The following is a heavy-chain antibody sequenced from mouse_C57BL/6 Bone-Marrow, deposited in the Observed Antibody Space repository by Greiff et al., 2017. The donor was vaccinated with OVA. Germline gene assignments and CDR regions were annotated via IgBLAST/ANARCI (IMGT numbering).Heavy chain of an antibody. CDR1: GYTFTSYG. CDR3: ARSRVSHFDY. V-gene: IGHV1-81*01. Sequence: QVQLQQSGAELARPGASVKLSCKASGYTFTSYGISWVKQRTGQGLEWIGEIYPRSGNTYYNEKFKGKATLTADQSSSTAYMELRSLTSEDSAVYVCARSRVSHFDYWGQGTTLTVSS. CDR2: IYPRSGNT. J-gene: IGHJ2*01.